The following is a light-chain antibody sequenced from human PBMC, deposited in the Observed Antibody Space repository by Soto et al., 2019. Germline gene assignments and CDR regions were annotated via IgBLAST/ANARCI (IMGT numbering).Light chain of an antibody. CDR2: RAS. J-gene: IGKJ4*01. V-gene: IGKV1-5*03. CDR1: QNIVDW. Sequence: DMQMTQSPSTLSASVGDRVTITCRASQNIVDWLAWYQQKPGKAPKLLVYRASSLDSGVPSRFSGSGSGTEFPLTISSLQPDEFATYYCQQYDRFRNVGGGTKVQMK. CDR3: QQYDRFRN.